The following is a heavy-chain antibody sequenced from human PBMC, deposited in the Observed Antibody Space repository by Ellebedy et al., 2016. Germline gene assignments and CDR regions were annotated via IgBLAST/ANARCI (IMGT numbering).Heavy chain of an antibody. D-gene: IGHD3-9*01. J-gene: IGHJ4*02. V-gene: IGHV3-23*01. CDR2: ISGSGGST. CDR3: AKSPFNDILTGYLSGVSGDPDY. Sequence: GGSLRLXCTASGFTFGDYAMSWVRQAPGKGLEWVSAISGSGGSTYYADSVKGRFTISRDNSKNTLYLQMNSLRAEDTAVYYCAKSPFNDILTGYLSGVSGDPDYWGQGTLVTVSS. CDR1: GFTFGDYA.